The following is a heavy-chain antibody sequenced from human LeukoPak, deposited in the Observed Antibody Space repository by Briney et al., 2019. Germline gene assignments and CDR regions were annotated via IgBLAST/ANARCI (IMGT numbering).Heavy chain of an antibody. CDR1: GGSFSGYY. V-gene: IGHV4-34*01. D-gene: IGHD2-15*01. CDR3: ARGGVRYCSGGSCYPQRTSDY. CDR2: INHSGST. Sequence: NSSETLSLTCAVCGGSFSGYYWSWIRQPPGKELEWIGEINHSGSTNYNPSLKSRVTISVDTSKNQFSLKLSSVTAADTAVYYCARGGVRYCSGGSCYPQRTSDYWGQGTLVTVSS. J-gene: IGHJ4*02.